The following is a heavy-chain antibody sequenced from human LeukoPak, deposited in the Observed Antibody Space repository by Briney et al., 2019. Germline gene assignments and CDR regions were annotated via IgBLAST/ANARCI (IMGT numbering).Heavy chain of an antibody. Sequence: SETLSLTCTVSGGSISSYYWSWIRQPPGKGLEWIGYIYYSGSTNYNPSLKSRVTISVDTSKNRFSLKLSSVTAADTAVYYCARERSPNWNYHDAFDIWGQGTMVTVSS. CDR3: ARERSPNWNYHDAFDI. V-gene: IGHV4-59*01. CDR1: GGSISSYY. CDR2: IYYSGST. J-gene: IGHJ3*02. D-gene: IGHD1-7*01.